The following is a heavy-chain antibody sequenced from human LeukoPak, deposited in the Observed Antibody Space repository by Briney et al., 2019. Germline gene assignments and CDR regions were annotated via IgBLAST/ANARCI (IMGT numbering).Heavy chain of an antibody. CDR1: GFSFSTYW. Sequence: GGSLRLSCAASGFSFSTYWMHWVRQAPGKGLVWVSRINSDGSNINYADSVKGRFTISRDNAKDTLYMQMNSLRAEDTAVYYCAREEAPVEGDDAFDIWGQGTMVTVSS. V-gene: IGHV3-74*01. CDR3: AREEAPVEGDDAFDI. J-gene: IGHJ3*02. CDR2: INSDGSNI. D-gene: IGHD3-16*01.